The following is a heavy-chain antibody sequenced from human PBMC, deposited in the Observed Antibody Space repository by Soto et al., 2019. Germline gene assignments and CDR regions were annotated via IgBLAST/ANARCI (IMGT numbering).Heavy chain of an antibody. V-gene: IGHV3-30*03. D-gene: IGHD3-3*01. CDR1: GFTFSNYG. Sequence: PGGSLRFSCAASGFTFSNYGMHWVRQAPGKGRGWVGLISDDGSNKYYADSVKGRFTISRDNSKNTLYLQMNSLRAEDTAVYYCAREPPDYSDFWSGYYGYYYYGMDVWGQGTTVTVSS. J-gene: IGHJ6*02. CDR2: ISDDGSNK. CDR3: AREPPDYSDFWSGYYGYYYYGMDV.